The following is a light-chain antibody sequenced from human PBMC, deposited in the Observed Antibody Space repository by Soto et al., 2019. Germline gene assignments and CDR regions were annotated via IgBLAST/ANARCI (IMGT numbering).Light chain of an antibody. CDR2: PAP. CDR1: QGISSY. Sequence: DIQLTQSPSFLSASVGDRVTITSRASQGISSYLVWYQQKPGKAPKLLIYPAPTLQSGVPSSFSGSGSGTEFTLTISSLQPEDFATYYCQQLNSYSLTFGGGTKVEIK. CDR3: QQLNSYSLT. J-gene: IGKJ4*01. V-gene: IGKV1-9*01.